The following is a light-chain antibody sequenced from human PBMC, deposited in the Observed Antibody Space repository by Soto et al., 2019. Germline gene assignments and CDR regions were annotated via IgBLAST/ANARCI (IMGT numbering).Light chain of an antibody. Sequence: DIQMTQSPSSLSASVRDRVTITCQASHDISDYLNWYQQKPGKAPKLLIYDASNEETGVPSRFSGSGSGTDFTFTISSLQPEDIATYYCQQYDNLPLTFGGGTKVDIK. V-gene: IGKV1-33*01. CDR1: HDISDY. J-gene: IGKJ4*01. CDR3: QQYDNLPLT. CDR2: DAS.